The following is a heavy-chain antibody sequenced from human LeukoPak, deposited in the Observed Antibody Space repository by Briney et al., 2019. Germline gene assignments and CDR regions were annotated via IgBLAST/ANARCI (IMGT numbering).Heavy chain of an antibody. V-gene: IGHV3-74*01. D-gene: IGHD6-19*01. J-gene: IGHJ4*02. CDR1: GFTFSSYW. CDR2: IETDGSST. Sequence: GGSLRLSCAASGFTFSSYWMHWVRQPPGKGLVWVSRIETDGSSTSYADSVKGRFTISRDNAKNTLYLQMNSLRAEDTAVYYCAKPSGSGWSYFDYWGQGTLVTVSS. CDR3: AKPSGSGWSYFDY.